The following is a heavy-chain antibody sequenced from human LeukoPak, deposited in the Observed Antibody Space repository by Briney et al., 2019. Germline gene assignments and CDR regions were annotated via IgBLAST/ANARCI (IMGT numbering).Heavy chain of an antibody. Sequence: GGSLRLSCAASGFTFSSYAMHWVRQAPAKGLEWVAVISYDGSNKYYADSLNGRFTISRDNSKNPLYLQMNSLRAEDTAVYYCARPMVRGVIIRGGFDYWGQGTLVTVSS. CDR1: GFTFSSYA. D-gene: IGHD3-10*01. J-gene: IGHJ4*02. CDR2: ISYDGSNK. V-gene: IGHV3-30*04. CDR3: ARPMVRGVIIRGGFDY.